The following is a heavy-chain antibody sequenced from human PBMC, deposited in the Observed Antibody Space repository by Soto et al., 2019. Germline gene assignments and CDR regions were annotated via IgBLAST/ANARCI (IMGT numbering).Heavy chain of an antibody. V-gene: IGHV3-21*01. CDR3: ARCPFAKLYYYYGMDV. Sequence: GGSLRLSCAASGFTFSSYSMNWVRQAPGKGLEWVSSISSSSSYIYYADSVKGRFTISRDNAKNSLYLQMNSLRAEDTAVYYCARCPFAKLYYYYGMDVWGQGTTVTVPS. D-gene: IGHD3-3*01. CDR1: GFTFSSYS. CDR2: ISSSSSYI. J-gene: IGHJ6*02.